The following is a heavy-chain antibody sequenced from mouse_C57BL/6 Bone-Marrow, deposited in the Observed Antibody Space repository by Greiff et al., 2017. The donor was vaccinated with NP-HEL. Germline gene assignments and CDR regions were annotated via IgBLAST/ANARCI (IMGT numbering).Heavy chain of an antibody. CDR3: ARELYGGFAY. CDR2: ISSGSSTI. Sequence: EVQLQESGGGLVKPGGSLKLSCAASGFTFSDYGMHWVRQAPEKGLEWVAYISSGSSTIYYADTVKGRFTISRDNAKNTLFLQMTSLRSEDTAMYYCARELYGGFAYWGQGTLVTVSA. J-gene: IGHJ3*01. V-gene: IGHV5-17*01. D-gene: IGHD1-1*02. CDR1: GFTFSDYG.